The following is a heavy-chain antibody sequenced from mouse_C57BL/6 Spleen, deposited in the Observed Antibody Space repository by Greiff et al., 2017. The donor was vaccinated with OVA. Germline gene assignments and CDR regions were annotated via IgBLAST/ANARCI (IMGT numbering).Heavy chain of an antibody. CDR1: GYTFTSYW. CDR2: IDPSDGYT. J-gene: IGHJ2*01. D-gene: IGHD2-1*01. Sequence: QVQLQQPGAELVMPGASVKLSCKASGYTFTSYWMHWVKQRPGQGLEWIGEIDPSDGYTNYNQKFKGKSTLTVDKSYSTAYMQLSSLTSEDSAVYYCARVIYYGPHGELFFDCWGQGTTLTVSS. CDR3: ARVIYYGPHGELFFDC. V-gene: IGHV1-69*01.